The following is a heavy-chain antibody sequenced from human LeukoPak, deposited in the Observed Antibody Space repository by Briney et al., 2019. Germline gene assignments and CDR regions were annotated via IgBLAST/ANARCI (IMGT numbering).Heavy chain of an antibody. V-gene: IGHV3-74*01. D-gene: IGHD2/OR15-2a*01. CDR2: INSDGSST. J-gene: IGHJ4*02. Sequence: GGSLRLSCAASGFTFSSYWMRWVRQAPGKGLVWVSRINSDGSSTRYAHSVKGRFTISRGNAKNTLYLQMNSLRAEDTAVYYCIRDNDSIFDYWGQGTLVTVSS. CDR1: GFTFSSYW. CDR3: IRDNDSIFDY.